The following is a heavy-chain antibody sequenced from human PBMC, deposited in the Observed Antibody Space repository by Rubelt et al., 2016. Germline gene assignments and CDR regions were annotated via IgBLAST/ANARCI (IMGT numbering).Heavy chain of an antibody. V-gene: IGHV3-33*01. CDR3: ARVLVGNDY. CDR2: IWYDGSNK. D-gene: IGHD6-13*01. CDR1: GFTFSSYG. J-gene: IGHJ4*02. Sequence: AASGFTFSSYGMHWVRQAPGKGLEWVAVIWYDGSNKYYADSVKGRFTISRDNSKNTLYLQMNSLRAEDTAVYYCARVLVGNDYWGQGTLATVSS.